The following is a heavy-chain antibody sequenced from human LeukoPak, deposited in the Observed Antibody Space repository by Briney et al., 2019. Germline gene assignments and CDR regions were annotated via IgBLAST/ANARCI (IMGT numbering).Heavy chain of an antibody. CDR1: GFTFSSYG. J-gene: IGHJ4*02. CDR2: ISYDGSNK. V-gene: IGHV3-30*18. Sequence: PGGSLRLSCAASGFTFSSYGMHWVRQAPGKGLEWVAVISYDGSNKYYADSVKGRFTISRDNSENTLYLQMNSLRAEDTAVYYCAKEALDYYDSSGYYDYWGQGTLVTVSS. CDR3: AKEALDYYDSSGYYDY. D-gene: IGHD3-22*01.